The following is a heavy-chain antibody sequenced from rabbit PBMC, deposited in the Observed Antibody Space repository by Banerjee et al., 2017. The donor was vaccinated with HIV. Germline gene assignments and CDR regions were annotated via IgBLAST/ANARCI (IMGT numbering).Heavy chain of an antibody. CDR3: AKMGPGDNYGPLAL. Sequence: QEQLKESGGGLVQPGGSLTLTCTASGFSFSSSYWICWVRQAPGKGLEWIASIYAGSSGSTYYASWAKGRFTVSKTSSTTVTLQMTSLTAADTATYFCAKMGPGDNYGPLALWGQGTLVTVS. J-gene: IGHJ3*01. CDR1: GFSFSSSYW. CDR2: IYAGSSGST. V-gene: IGHV1S45*01. D-gene: IGHD3-1*01.